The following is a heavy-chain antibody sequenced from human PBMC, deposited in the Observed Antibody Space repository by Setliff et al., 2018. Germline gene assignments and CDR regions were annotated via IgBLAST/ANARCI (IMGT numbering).Heavy chain of an antibody. V-gene: IGHV3-23*03. J-gene: IGHJ1*01. D-gene: IGHD6-19*01. CDR1: GFTFSNNA. CDR3: AREGSIGWSQYFHH. Sequence: PGGSLRLSCLASGFTFSNNAMSWIRQAPGKGLEWVSVVYSGSPNTYYAASVKGRFTISRDNSKNTLYLQMNSLRVEDSGLYYCAREGSIGWSQYFHHWGQGTPVTVSS. CDR2: VYSGSPNT.